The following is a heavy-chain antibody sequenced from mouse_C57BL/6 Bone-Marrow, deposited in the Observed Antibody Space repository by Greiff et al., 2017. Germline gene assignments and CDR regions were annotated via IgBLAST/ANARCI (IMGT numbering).Heavy chain of an antibody. Sequence: EVQLQQSGPELVKPGASVKISCKASGYTFTDYYMNWVKQSHGKSLEWIGDINPNNGGTSYNQKFKGKATLTVDKSSSTVYMELRSLTSDDSAVYYCARNGYPFDYWGQGTTLTVSS. D-gene: IGHD2-2*01. J-gene: IGHJ2*01. V-gene: IGHV1-26*01. CDR1: GYTFTDYY. CDR2: INPNNGGT. CDR3: ARNGYPFDY.